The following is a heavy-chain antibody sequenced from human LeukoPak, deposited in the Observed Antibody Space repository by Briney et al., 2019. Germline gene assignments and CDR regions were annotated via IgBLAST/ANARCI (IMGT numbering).Heavy chain of an antibody. D-gene: IGHD2-8*02. CDR1: GFAFSSYA. J-gene: IGHJ4*02. CDR3: ARDLSEKYCIDY. Sequence: GGSLRLSCAASGFAFSSYAIHWVRQAPGKGLEWVSFISYDGRIKYYADSMKGRLTISRDNSKNTVSLQMNSLRAEDTAIYYRARDLSEKYCIDYWGQGTQVTVSS. CDR2: ISYDGRIK. V-gene: IGHV3-30-3*01.